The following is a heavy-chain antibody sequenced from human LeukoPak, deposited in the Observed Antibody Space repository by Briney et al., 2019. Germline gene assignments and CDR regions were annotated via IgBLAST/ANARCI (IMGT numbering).Heavy chain of an antibody. CDR2: IYTSGST. CDR3: ARVQPYTSGYYYYYYMDV. Sequence: PSQTLSLTCTVSGGSISSGSYYWSWIRQPAGKGLEWIGRIYTSGSTNYNPSLKSRVTISVDTSKNQFSLKLSSVTAPDTAVYYCARVQPYTSGYYYYYYMDVWGKGTTVTVSS. V-gene: IGHV4-61*02. J-gene: IGHJ6*03. CDR1: GGSISSGSYY. D-gene: IGHD5-18*01.